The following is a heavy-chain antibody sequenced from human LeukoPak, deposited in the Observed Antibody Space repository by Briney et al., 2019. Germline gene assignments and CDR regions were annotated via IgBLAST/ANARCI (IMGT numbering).Heavy chain of an antibody. J-gene: IGHJ4*02. CDR2: ISGSGGGT. D-gene: IGHD1-1*01. Sequence: GGSLRLSCAASGFTFSSYAMSWVRQAPGKGLEGVSAISGSGGGTYYADSVKGRFTISRDNSKNTLYLQMNSLRAEETAVYYCAKDHLRTMNLFDYWGEGTLVTVSS. CDR3: AKDHLRTMNLFDY. V-gene: IGHV3-23*01. CDR1: GFTFSSYA.